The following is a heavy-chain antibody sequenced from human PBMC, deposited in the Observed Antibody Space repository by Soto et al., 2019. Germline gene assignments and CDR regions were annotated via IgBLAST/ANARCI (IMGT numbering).Heavy chain of an antibody. Sequence: ASVKVSCKASVFTSSGISWVRQAPGQRLEWRGWISTHNGNTIYAQKFQGRVIMTMDTSTTTVYMELRSLRPDDTAVYLCAREGILGLFDAYDLWGQGTMVTVS. CDR3: AREGILGLFDAYDL. J-gene: IGHJ3*01. CDR1: VFTSSG. D-gene: IGHD3-3*01. V-gene: IGHV1-18*04. CDR2: ISTHNGNT.